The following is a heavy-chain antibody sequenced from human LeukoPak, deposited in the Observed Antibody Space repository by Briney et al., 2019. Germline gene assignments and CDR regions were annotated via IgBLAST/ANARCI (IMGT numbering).Heavy chain of an antibody. CDR3: ARGSNYYGSSGYFSVSWFDP. CDR1: GYTFTSYY. Sequence: ASVKVSCKASGYTFTSYYMHWVRQAPGQGLEWMGLINPTGDSTGYAQKFQGRVTITRNTSISTAYMELSSLRSEDTAVYYCARGSNYYGSSGYFSVSWFDPWGQGTLVTVSS. V-gene: IGHV1-46*01. D-gene: IGHD3-22*01. J-gene: IGHJ5*02. CDR2: INPTGDST.